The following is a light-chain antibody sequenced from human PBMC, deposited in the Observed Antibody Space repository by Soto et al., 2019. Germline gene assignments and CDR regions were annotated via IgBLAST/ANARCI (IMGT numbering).Light chain of an antibody. CDR2: DAS. Sequence: DIQMTQSPSSLSASVGDRVTITCQASPDISNYLNWYQQKPGKPPKLLIYDASHLETGVPSRFSRSGSGTDFTCTISSLQPEDIATYYCQQYDNLPFTFGPGTKVDIK. J-gene: IGKJ3*01. CDR1: PDISNY. V-gene: IGKV1-33*01. CDR3: QQYDNLPFT.